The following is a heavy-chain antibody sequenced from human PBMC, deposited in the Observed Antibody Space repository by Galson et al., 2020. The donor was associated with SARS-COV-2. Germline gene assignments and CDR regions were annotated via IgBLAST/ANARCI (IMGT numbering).Heavy chain of an antibody. CDR1: GGPISSYY. Sequence: SETLSLTCTVSGGPISSYYWSWIRQPPGKGLEWIGYIYYSGSTNYNPSLKSRVTISVDTSKNQFSLKLSSVTAADTAVYYCARDFPAAHWGQGTLVTVSS. D-gene: IGHD2-2*01. J-gene: IGHJ4*02. CDR3: ARDFPAAH. CDR2: IYYSGST. V-gene: IGHV4-59*01.